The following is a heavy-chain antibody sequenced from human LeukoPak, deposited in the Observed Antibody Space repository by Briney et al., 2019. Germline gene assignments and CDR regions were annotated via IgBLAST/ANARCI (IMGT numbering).Heavy chain of an antibody. CDR2: IYYSGST. V-gene: IGHV4-39*07. CDR1: GGSISSSSYY. Sequence: SETLSLTCTVSGGSISSSSYYWGWIRQPPGKGLEWIGSIYYSGSTYYNPSLKSRVTISVDTSKNQFSLKLSSVTAADTAVYYCARGLRGYSYGDYWGQGTLVTVSS. CDR3: ARGLRGYSYGDY. D-gene: IGHD5-18*01. J-gene: IGHJ4*02.